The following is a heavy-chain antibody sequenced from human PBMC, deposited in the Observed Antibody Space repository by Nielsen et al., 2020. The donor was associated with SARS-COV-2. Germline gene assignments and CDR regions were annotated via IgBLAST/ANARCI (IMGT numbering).Heavy chain of an antibody. J-gene: IGHJ5*02. CDR3: ARVRIAARSWFDP. CDR2: MNPNSGST. V-gene: IGHV1-8*01. D-gene: IGHD6-6*01. CDR1: GYTFTSYD. Sequence: ASVKVSCKASGYTFTSYDINWVRQATGQGLEWMGWMNPNSGSTGYAQKFQGRVTMTRNTSISTAYMELSSLRSEDTAVYYCARVRIAARSWFDPWGQGTLVTVSS.